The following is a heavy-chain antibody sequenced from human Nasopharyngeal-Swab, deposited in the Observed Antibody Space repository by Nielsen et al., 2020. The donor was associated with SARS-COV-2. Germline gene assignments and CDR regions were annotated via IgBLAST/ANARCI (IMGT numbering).Heavy chain of an antibody. CDR3: VIVVVTAAGYFPH. D-gene: IGHD2-21*02. CDR2: ISGSGGST. J-gene: IGHJ1*01. CDR1: GFTFSSYA. Sequence: GGSLRLSCAASGFTFSSYAMSWVRQAPGKGLEWVSAISGSGGSTYYADSVKGRFTTSRDNSKNTLYLQMNRLRAEDTAVYYCVIVVVTAAGYFPHWGQGTLVTVSS. V-gene: IGHV3-23*01.